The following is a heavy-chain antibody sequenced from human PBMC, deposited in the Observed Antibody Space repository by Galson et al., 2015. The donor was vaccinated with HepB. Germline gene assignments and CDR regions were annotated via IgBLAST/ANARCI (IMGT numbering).Heavy chain of an antibody. Sequence: SLRLSCAASGFTFSSYNMNWVRQAPGKGLEWVSYIDVSSSIIYYGDFVKGRFTISRDNAENSLYLQMNSLRDEDTAVYYCARDRGGSGIHLSYYYGMDVWGQGTTVTVSS. V-gene: IGHV3-48*02. CDR1: GFTFSSYN. CDR3: ARDRGGSGIHLSYYYGMDV. CDR2: IDVSSSII. J-gene: IGHJ6*02. D-gene: IGHD3-10*01.